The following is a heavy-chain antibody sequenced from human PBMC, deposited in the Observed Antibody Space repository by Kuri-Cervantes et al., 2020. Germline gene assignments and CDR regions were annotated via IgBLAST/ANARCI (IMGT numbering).Heavy chain of an antibody. V-gene: IGHV3-66*02. CDR2: NYSGGST. CDR3: SRGGRHSGYDVYFDY. Sequence: GESPKILRAASGITVSSHYKSWVRQASGKGLEWVSVNYSGGSTYYADSVQGRFTIYIDKSKNTLNLQRNSLRAEDTAVYYFSRGGRHSGYDVYFDYWGQGNLVNGAS. J-gene: IGHJ4*02. D-gene: IGHD5-12*01. CDR1: GITVSSHY.